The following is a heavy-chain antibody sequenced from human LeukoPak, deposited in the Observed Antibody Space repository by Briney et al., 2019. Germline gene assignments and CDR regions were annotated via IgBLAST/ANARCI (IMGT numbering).Heavy chain of an antibody. Sequence: ASVNVSCKASGYTFTSYYMHWVRQAPGQGLEWMGIINPSGGSTSYAQKFQGRVTMSRDTSTSTVYMELSSLRSEDTAVYYCARDDSSESFDYWGQGTLVTVSS. V-gene: IGHV1-46*01. CDR3: ARDDSSESFDY. CDR2: INPSGGST. CDR1: GYTFTSYY. D-gene: IGHD3-22*01. J-gene: IGHJ4*02.